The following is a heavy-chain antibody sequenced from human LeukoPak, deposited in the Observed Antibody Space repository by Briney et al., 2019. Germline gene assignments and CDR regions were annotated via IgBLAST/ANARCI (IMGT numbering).Heavy chain of an antibody. J-gene: IGHJ3*02. Sequence: PGGSLRLSCAASGFTFSTYWMTWVRQTPGKGPEWVANIKEDGSEKYYVDSVKGRFTISRDNAKNSLYLQMNSLRAEDTAVYYCARNPELGSDSTGYRAFDIWGQGIMVTVSS. CDR3: ARNPELGSDSTGYRAFDI. CDR1: GFTFSTYW. V-gene: IGHV3-7*01. CDR2: IKEDGSEK. D-gene: IGHD3-22*01.